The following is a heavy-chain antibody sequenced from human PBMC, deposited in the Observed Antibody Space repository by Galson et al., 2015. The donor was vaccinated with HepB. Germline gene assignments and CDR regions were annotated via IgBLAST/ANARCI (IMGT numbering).Heavy chain of an antibody. Sequence: SLRLSCAASGFTFSNSAINWVSTISGSGGRTYYADSVKGRFTISRDNSKNTLYLVIINLRAEDTAVYHCAKSGTYDGSGYYYYMDVWGKGTTVTVSS. CDR2: ISGSGGRT. CDR1: GFTFSNSA. D-gene: IGHD3-10*01. CDR3: AKSGTYDGSGYYYYMDV. V-gene: IGHV3-23*01. J-gene: IGHJ6*03.